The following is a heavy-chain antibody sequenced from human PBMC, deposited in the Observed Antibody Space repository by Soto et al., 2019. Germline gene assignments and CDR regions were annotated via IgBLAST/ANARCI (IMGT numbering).Heavy chain of an antibody. CDR1: GGSFSGYY. D-gene: IGHD4-17*01. CDR2: INHSGST. Sequence: QVQLQQWGAGLLKPSETLSLTCAVYGGSFSGYYWSWIRQPPGKGLEWIGEINHSGSTNYNPSLKSRVTISVDTAQNQFSMKLSSVAAADTAVYYCARGGYGEVDYWGQGTLVTVSS. V-gene: IGHV4-34*01. J-gene: IGHJ4*02. CDR3: ARGGYGEVDY.